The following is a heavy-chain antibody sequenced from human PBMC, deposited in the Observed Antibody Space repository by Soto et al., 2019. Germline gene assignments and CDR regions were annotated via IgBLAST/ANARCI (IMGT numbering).Heavy chain of an antibody. CDR3: AREGGGFWSGYSPDY. CDR1: GYTFTGYY. J-gene: IGHJ4*02. CDR2: INPNSGGT. Sequence: GASVKVSCKASGYTFTGYYMHWVRQAPGQGLEWMGWINPNSGGTNYAQKFQGRVTMTRDTSISTAYMELSRLRSDDTAVYYCAREGGGFWSGYSPDYWGQGTLVTVSS. D-gene: IGHD3-3*01. V-gene: IGHV1-2*02.